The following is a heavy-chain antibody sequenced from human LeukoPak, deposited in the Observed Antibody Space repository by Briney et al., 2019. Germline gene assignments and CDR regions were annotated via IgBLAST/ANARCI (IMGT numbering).Heavy chain of an antibody. D-gene: IGHD6-13*01. Sequence: SVKVSCKASGFTFTSSAMQWVRQARGQRLEWIGWIVVGSANTNYAQKFQERVTITRDMSTSTAYMELSSLRSEDTAVYYCASRSSSWRQFDYWGQGTLVTVSS. CDR2: IVVGSANT. CDR3: ASRSSSWRQFDY. J-gene: IGHJ4*02. CDR1: GFTFTSSA. V-gene: IGHV1-58*02.